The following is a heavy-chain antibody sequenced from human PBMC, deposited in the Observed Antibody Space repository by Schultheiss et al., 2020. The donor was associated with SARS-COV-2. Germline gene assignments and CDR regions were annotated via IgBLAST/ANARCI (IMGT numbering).Heavy chain of an antibody. Sequence: GESLKISCAASGFTFSSYSMNWVRQAPGKGLEWVSYISSSSSTIYYADSVKGRFTISRDNAKNSLYLQMNSLRAEDTAVYYCARLNSSWINERPYNWFDPWGQGTLVTVSS. CDR2: ISSSSSTI. CDR3: ARLNSSWINERPYNWFDP. CDR1: GFTFSSYS. V-gene: IGHV3-48*01. D-gene: IGHD6-13*01. J-gene: IGHJ5*02.